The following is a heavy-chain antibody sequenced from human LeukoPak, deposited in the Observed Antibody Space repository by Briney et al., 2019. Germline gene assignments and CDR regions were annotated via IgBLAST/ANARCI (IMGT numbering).Heavy chain of an antibody. D-gene: IGHD3-10*01. CDR1: GYTFTSYG. CDR3: ARDKAGRWFGDY. V-gene: IGHV1-18*01. Sequence: ASVKVSCKASGYTFTSYGISWVRQAPGQGLEWMGWISAYNGNTNYAQKLQVRVTMTTDTSTSTAYMELRSLRSDDTAVYYCARDKAGRWFGDYWGQGTLVTVSS. J-gene: IGHJ4*02. CDR2: ISAYNGNT.